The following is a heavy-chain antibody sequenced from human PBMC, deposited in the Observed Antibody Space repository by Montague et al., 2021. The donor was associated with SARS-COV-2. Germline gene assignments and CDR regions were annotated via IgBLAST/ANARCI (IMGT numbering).Heavy chain of an antibody. CDR3: ARARITGTTKDYDGMDV. J-gene: IGHJ6*02. D-gene: IGHD1-7*01. V-gene: IGHV4-61*02. CDR1: DDSISGGRYY. CDR2: IYTSGNT. Sequence: TLSLACTVSDDSISGGRYYWSWIRQPAGKGLEWIGRIYTSGNTNYNPSLKSRVSMLVDTSKNQLSLKLSSVTAADTDIYYCARARITGTTKDYDGMDVWGQGTTVTVS.